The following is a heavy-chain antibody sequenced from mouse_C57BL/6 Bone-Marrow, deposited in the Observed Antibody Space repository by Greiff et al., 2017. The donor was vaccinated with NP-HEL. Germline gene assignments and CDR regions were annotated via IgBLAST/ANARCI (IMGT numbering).Heavy chain of an antibody. D-gene: IGHD4-1*01. V-gene: IGHV1-66*01. CDR2: IYPGSGNT. J-gene: IGHJ2*01. CDR1: GYSFTSYY. Sequence: QVQLQQSGPELVKPGASVKISCKASGYSFTSYYIHWVKQRPGQGLEWIGWIYPGSGNTKYNEKFKGKATLTADTSSSTSYMQLSSLTSEDSAVYYCARLHYVFNWDFDYWGQGTTLTVSS. CDR3: ARLHYVFNWDFDY.